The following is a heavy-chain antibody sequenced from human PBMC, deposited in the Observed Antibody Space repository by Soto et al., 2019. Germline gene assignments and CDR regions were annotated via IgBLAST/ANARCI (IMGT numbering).Heavy chain of an antibody. D-gene: IGHD2-2*01. J-gene: IGHJ6*02. CDR3: ARSQGSSTSLEIYYYYYYGMDV. V-gene: IGHV1-69*01. CDR1: GGTFSSYA. Sequence: QVQLVQSGAEVKKPGSSVKVSCKASGGTFSSYAISWVRQAPGQGLEWMGGIIPISGTANYAQKFQGRVTIPAAQSTSTAYIELSSLRSEDTAVYYCARSQGSSTSLEIYYYYYYGMDVWGQGTTVTVSS. CDR2: IIPISGTA.